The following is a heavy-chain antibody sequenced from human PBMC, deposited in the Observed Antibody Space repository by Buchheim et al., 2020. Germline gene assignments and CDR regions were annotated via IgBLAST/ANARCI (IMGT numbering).Heavy chain of an antibody. V-gene: IGHV3-23*01. CDR3: AKIVFVGGSAVFDY. CDR2: FDNSGNT. Sequence: EVQLLESGGGLVQPGGSLRLSCAASGFSVSSYAMSWVRQAPGKGLEWVSGFDNSGNTYYADSMKGRFTISRDNSKNTLCLQMNSLRAEDTAVYYCAKIVFVGGSAVFDYWGQGTL. D-gene: IGHD2-15*01. CDR1: GFSVSSYA. J-gene: IGHJ4*02.